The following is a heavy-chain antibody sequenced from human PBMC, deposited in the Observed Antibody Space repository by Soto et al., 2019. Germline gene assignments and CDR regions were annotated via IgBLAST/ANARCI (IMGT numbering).Heavy chain of an antibody. CDR3: ARLPGGDGAP. CDR2: IYYIGST. D-gene: IGHD2-21*02. V-gene: IGHV4-59*11. CDR1: GGSISGHY. J-gene: IGHJ5*02. Sequence: LSETRSLTCTLSGGSISGHYWSWIRQPPGKGLEWIGYIYYIGSTNYNPSLRSRVTISLDTSKNQVSLKLNSVTAADTAVYYCARLPGGDGAPWGQG.